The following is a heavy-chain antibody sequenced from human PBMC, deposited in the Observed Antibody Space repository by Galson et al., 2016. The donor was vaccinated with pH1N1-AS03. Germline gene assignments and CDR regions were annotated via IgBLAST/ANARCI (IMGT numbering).Heavy chain of an antibody. CDR2: IYLDDSDT. D-gene: IGHD6-19*01. Sequence: QSGAEVKKPGESLKISCKVSGYSFTTYWIGWVRQMPGKGLEWMGIIYLDDSDTRYSPSFQGQVTISADKSISTAYLQWSSLKASDTAMYYCARLTLSSGWPCDYWGQGTLVTVSS. J-gene: IGHJ4*01. CDR3: ARLTLSSGWPCDY. V-gene: IGHV5-51*01. CDR1: GYSFTTYW.